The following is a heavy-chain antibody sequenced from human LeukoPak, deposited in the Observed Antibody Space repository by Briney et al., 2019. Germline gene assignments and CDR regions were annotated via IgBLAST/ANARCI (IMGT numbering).Heavy chain of an antibody. D-gene: IGHD6-6*01. CDR1: GFTFSSYD. CDR3: AKSTRIAARPSSFDY. Sequence: GGSLRLSCAASGFTFSSYDMHWVRQATGKGLEWVSAIGTAGDTYYPGSVKGRFTISRENAKNSLYLQMNSLRAGDTAVYYCAKSTRIAARPSSFDYWGQGTLVTVSS. V-gene: IGHV3-13*01. J-gene: IGHJ4*02. CDR2: IGTAGDT.